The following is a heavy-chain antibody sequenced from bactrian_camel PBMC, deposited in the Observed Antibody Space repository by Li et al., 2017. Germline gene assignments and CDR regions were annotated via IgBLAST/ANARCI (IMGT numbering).Heavy chain of an antibody. D-gene: IGHD6*01. CDR3: AAHPWYCTSWPNPEYDY. CDR2: LDRNAYS. Sequence: HVQLVESGGGSVQAGGSLRLSCAASGYTYNRNCMAWFRQSPGKEREGVAILDRNAYSGYAESVEGRFTISKDSAKNTLYLQMNDLKPEDTGVYSCAAHPWYCTSWPNPEYDYHGQGTQVTVS. V-gene: IGHV3S6*01. J-gene: IGHJ4*01. CDR1: GYTYNRNC.